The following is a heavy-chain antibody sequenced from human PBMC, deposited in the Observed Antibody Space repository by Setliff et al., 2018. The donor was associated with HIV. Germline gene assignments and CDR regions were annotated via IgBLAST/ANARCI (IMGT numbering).Heavy chain of an antibody. CDR3: ARGVVGNYYDYFNIFYHDYIDL. V-gene: IGHV4-61*02. J-gene: IGHJ6*03. D-gene: IGHD3-22*01. CDR2: IYTSGNT. CDR1: GGSISSDNYY. Sequence: SETLSLTCTVSGGSISSDNYYWSWIRQPAGKGLGWIGRIYTSGNTKYNPSLKSRVTISLDTSKNQISLNVTSVTSADTAIYFCARGVVGNYYDYFNIFYHDYIDLWGKGTTVTVSS.